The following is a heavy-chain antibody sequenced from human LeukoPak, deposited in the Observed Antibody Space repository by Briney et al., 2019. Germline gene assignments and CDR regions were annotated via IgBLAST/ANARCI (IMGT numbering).Heavy chain of an antibody. CDR1: GYTFTSYG. V-gene: IGHV1-18*01. CDR3: SRDRGNYDSSGYYHRVVFDF. CDR2: ISAYNGNT. D-gene: IGHD3-22*01. J-gene: IGHJ3*01. Sequence: ASVKVSCKASGYTFTSYGISWVRQAPGQGLEWMGWISAYNGNTNYAQKLQGRVTMTTDTSTSTAYMELRSLRSDDTAVYYCSRDRGNYDSSGYYHRVVFDFWGQGAMVTVSS.